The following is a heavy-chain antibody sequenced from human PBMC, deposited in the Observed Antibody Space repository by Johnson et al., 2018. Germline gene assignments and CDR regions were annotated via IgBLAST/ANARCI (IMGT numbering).Heavy chain of an antibody. CDR1: GFTFSSYG. CDR3: AKSPYSYETPAYYIDV. V-gene: IGHV3-30*18. D-gene: IGHD5-18*01. Sequence: QVQLVQSGGGVVQPGRSLRLSCVASGFTFSSYGMYWVRQAPGKGLEWVAVISYDGSNKNYADSVKGRFTISRDNSKNKLYLQMNSLRAEDRAVYYCAKSPYSYETPAYYIDVWGKGTTVTVSS. J-gene: IGHJ6*03. CDR2: ISYDGSNK.